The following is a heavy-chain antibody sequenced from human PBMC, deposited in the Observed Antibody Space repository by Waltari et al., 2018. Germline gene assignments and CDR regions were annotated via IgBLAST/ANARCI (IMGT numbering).Heavy chain of an antibody. D-gene: IGHD4-17*01. CDR1: GYTFTGYY. CDR2: INPNIGDT. CDR3: ARDLGSDYGNRDY. Sequence: QVHLVQSGAEVKKPGASVKVSCKASGYTFTGYYRQWVRRAPGQGLEWMGRINPNIGDTNYAQKFQGRVTLTRDTSINTSYMELSSLKSDDTAVYYCARDLGSDYGNRDYWGQGTLVTVPS. V-gene: IGHV1-2*06. J-gene: IGHJ4*02.